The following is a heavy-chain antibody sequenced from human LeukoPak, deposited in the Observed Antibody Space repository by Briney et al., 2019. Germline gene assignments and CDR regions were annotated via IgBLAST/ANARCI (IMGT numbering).Heavy chain of an antibody. J-gene: IGHJ4*02. D-gene: IGHD5-24*01. CDR3: ARDRGEMATDY. Sequence: SGGSLRLSCAASGFTFSGYGMHWVRQAPGKGLEWVAVIWYDGSNKYYADSVKGRFAISRDDSKNTLYLQMNSLRVEDTAVYYCARDRGEMATDYWGQGTLVTVSS. CDR2: IWYDGSNK. CDR1: GFTFSGYG. V-gene: IGHV3-33*01.